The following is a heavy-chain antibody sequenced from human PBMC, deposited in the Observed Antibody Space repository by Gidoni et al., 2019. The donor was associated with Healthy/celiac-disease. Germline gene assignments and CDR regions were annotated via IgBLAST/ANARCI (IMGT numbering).Heavy chain of an antibody. D-gene: IGHD2-15*01. V-gene: IGHV3-23*01. CDR2: ISGSGGST. CDR3: AKDRGGTGNFDY. J-gene: IGHJ4*02. Sequence: EVQLLESGVGLVQPGGSLRLSCAASGFTFSSYAMRWVRQAPGKGVEWVSAISGSGGSTYYADSVKGRFTISRDNSKNTLYLQMNSLRAEDTAVYYCAKDRGGTGNFDYWGQGTLVTVSS. CDR1: GFTFSSYA.